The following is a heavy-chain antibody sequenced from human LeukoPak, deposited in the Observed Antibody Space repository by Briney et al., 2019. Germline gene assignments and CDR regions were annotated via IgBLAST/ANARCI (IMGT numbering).Heavy chain of an antibody. Sequence: GGSLRLSWAASGFTFSSYSMNWGRQAPGKGLGWVSSISSSSSYIYYADSVKGRFTISRDNAKNSLYLQMNSLRAEDTAVYYCARDPAIAAAGIDWGQGTLVTVSS. D-gene: IGHD6-13*01. V-gene: IGHV3-21*01. CDR2: ISSSSSYI. CDR1: GFTFSSYS. J-gene: IGHJ4*02. CDR3: ARDPAIAAAGID.